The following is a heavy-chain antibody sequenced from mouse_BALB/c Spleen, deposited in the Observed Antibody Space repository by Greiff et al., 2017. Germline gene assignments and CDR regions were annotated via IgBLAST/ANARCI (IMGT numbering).Heavy chain of an antibody. CDR1: GFTFSSYA. J-gene: IGHJ1*01. V-gene: IGHV5-9-4*01. CDR2: ISSGGSYT. CDR3: AREGGIYYGSTWYFDV. Sequence: EVQLVESGGGLVKPGGSLKLSCAASGFTFSSYAMSWVRQSPEKRLEWVAEISSGGSYTYYPDTVTGRFTISRDNAKNTLYLEMSSLRSEDTAMYYCAREGGIYYGSTWYFDVWGAGTTVTVSS. D-gene: IGHD1-1*01.